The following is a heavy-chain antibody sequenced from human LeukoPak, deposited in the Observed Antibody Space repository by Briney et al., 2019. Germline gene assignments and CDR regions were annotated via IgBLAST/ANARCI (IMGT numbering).Heavy chain of an antibody. CDR3: ARGRGSYWGPPFDY. D-gene: IGHD1-26*01. CDR2: ISSSSSYM. V-gene: IGHV3-21*01. J-gene: IGHJ4*02. CDR1: GFTFSSYS. Sequence: PGGSLRLSCAASGFTFSSYSMNWVRQAPGKGLEWVSSISSSSSYMYYADSVKGRFTISRDNAKNSLYLQMNSLRAEDTAVYYCARGRGSYWGPPFDYWGQGTLVTVSS.